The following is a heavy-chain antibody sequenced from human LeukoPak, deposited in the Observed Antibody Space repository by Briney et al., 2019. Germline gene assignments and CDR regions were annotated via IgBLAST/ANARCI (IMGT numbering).Heavy chain of an antibody. Sequence: SETLSLTCTVSGGSISSYYWSWIRQPAGKGLEWIGRIYTSGSTNYNPSLKSRVTISVDTSKNQFSLKLSSVTAADTAVYYCARGALTTLTFGGVIVSPSDYWGQGTLVTVSS. CDR1: GGSISSYY. J-gene: IGHJ4*02. CDR3: ARGALTTLTFGGVIVSPSDY. D-gene: IGHD3-16*02. CDR2: IYTSGST. V-gene: IGHV4-4*07.